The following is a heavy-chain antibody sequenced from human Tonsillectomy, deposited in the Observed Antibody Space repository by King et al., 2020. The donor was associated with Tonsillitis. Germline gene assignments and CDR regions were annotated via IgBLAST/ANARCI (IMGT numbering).Heavy chain of an antibody. CDR3: ARDLKRYFDWLFPGHFDY. CDR2: ISYDGSNK. V-gene: IGHV3-30-3*01. J-gene: IGHJ4*02. Sequence: VQLVESGGGVVQPGRYLRLYCAASGFTFSSYAMHWVRQAPGKGLEWVAIISYDGSNKYYADSVKGRFTISRDNSKNTLYLQMNSLRAADTVVYYCARDLKRYFDWLFPGHFDYWGQGTLVTVSS. CDR1: GFTFSSYA. D-gene: IGHD3-9*01.